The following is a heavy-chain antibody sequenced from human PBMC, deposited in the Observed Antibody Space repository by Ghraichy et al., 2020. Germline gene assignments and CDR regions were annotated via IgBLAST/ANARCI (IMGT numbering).Heavy chain of an antibody. V-gene: IGHV3-23*01. J-gene: IGHJ6*02. CDR1: GLIFSNYA. Sequence: GGSLRLSCVASGLIFSNYAMTWVLQAPGKGLEWVSVISASGSSTYNADSVKGRITISRDNSKNTLYLQMNSLRDEDTAVYYCAKIADSSGFHYGGADVWGQGTTVIVSS. CDR3: AKIADSSGFHYGGADV. CDR2: ISASGSST. D-gene: IGHD3-22*01.